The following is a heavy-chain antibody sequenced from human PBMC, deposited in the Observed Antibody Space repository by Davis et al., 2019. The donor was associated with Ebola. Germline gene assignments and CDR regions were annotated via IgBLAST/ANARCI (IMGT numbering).Heavy chain of an antibody. Sequence: SVKVSCKAVGGTLTSYAMTWVRQAPGQGLEWMGGIIPVFRTANYTQKFQGRVTITADESTRTAYMELNGLRSEDTAVYYCAHLGPQRYCSGGGCHGYLDYWGQGTLVTVSS. CDR1: GGTLTSYA. CDR2: IIPVFRTA. D-gene: IGHD2-15*01. CDR3: AHLGPQRYCSGGGCHGYLDY. V-gene: IGHV1-69*13. J-gene: IGHJ4*02.